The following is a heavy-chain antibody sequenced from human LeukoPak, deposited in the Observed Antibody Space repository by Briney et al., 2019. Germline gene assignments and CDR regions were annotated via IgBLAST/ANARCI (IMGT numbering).Heavy chain of an antibody. CDR3: VRDHNYAFDY. CDR1: GFTFSSYG. CDR2: IWYDGSNK. J-gene: IGHJ4*02. Sequence: GRSLRLSCAASGFTFSSYGMHWVRQAPGKGLEWVAVIWYDGSNKYYADSVKGRFTISRDNSKNTLYLQMNSLRAEDTAVYFCVRDHNYAFDYWGQGTLVTISS. V-gene: IGHV3-33*01. D-gene: IGHD5-18*01.